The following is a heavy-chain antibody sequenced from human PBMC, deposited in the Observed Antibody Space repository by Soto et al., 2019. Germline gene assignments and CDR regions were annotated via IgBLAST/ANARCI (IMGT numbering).Heavy chain of an antibody. CDR2: IIPIFGTA. Sequence: SVKVSCKASGGTFSSYAISWVRQAPGQGLEWMGGIIPIFGTANYAQKFQGRVTITADESTSTAYMELSSLRSEDTAVYYCARGGCSRTSCYKDEYFDYWGQGTLVTVSS. CDR3: ARGGCSRTSCYKDEYFDY. CDR1: GGTFSSYA. J-gene: IGHJ4*02. D-gene: IGHD2-2*02. V-gene: IGHV1-69*13.